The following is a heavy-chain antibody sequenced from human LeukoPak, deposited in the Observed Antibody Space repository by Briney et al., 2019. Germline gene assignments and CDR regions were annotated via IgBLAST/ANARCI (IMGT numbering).Heavy chain of an antibody. CDR1: GGSFSGYY. J-gene: IGHJ6*03. V-gene: IGHV4-34*01. CDR3: ARTTMVRGTYYMDV. CDR2: IYHTGNT. D-gene: IGHD3-10*01. Sequence: EPSETLSLTCAVYGGSFSGYYWSWIRQPPGKGLEWIGYIYHTGNTNYSPSLRGRVTMSIDTSRNQFSLKLSSVTAADTAVYYCARTTMVRGTYYMDVWGKGTTVTVSS.